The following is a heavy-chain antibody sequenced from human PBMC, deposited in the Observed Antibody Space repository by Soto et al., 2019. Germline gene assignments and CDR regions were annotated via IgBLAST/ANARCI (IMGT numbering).Heavy chain of an antibody. V-gene: IGHV1-2*02. D-gene: IGHD3-10*01. Sequence: ASVKVSCKASGYTFTGCYMHWVRQAPGQGLEWMGWINPNSGGTNYAQKFQGRVTMTRDTSISTAYMELSRLRSDDTAVYYCARSPLLRGPQSYYYGMDVWGQGTTVTVSS. CDR2: INPNSGGT. CDR1: GYTFTGCY. J-gene: IGHJ6*02. CDR3: ARSPLLRGPQSYYYGMDV.